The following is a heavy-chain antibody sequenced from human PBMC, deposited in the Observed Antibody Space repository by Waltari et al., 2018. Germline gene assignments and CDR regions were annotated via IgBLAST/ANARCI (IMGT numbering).Heavy chain of an antibody. CDR2: IRSKAYGATP. Sequence: EVQLVESGGGLVQPGGSLRLSCTASGFTFGDYAMAWVRQAPGKGLEWISFIRSKAYGATPEHAASLEGTFTMSRDDSKSIVYLHMEGLKVEDTAVYFCARIPTGTTGEGDYWGQGTLVTVSS. J-gene: IGHJ4*02. D-gene: IGHD1-1*01. CDR3: ARIPTGTTGEGDY. CDR1: GFTFGDYA. V-gene: IGHV3-49*04.